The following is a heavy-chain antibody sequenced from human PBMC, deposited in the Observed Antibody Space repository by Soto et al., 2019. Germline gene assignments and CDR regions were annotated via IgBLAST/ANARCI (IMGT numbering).Heavy chain of an antibody. J-gene: IGHJ6*02. CDR2: IYNDGST. V-gene: IGHV3-53*02. CDR1: GFTISNNY. CDR3: ARDSYMGV. Sequence: EVQLVETGGGLIQPGGSLRLACAASGFTISNNYMNWVRQAPGKGLEWVSIIYNDGSTYYTDSVKGRFTISRYNSKNTLYLQMNSLRVEDTAVYYCARDSYMGVWGQGTTVTVSS. D-gene: IGHD6-6*01.